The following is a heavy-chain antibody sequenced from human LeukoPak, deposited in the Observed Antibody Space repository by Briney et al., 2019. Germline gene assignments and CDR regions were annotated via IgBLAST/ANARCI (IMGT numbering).Heavy chain of an antibody. CDR2: IYGSGSI. CDR1: GGSISSFY. CDR3: ASYRIAAAGSWFDP. J-gene: IGHJ5*02. V-gene: IGHV4-59*01. D-gene: IGHD6-13*01. Sequence: SETLSLTCTVSGGSISSFYWSWIRQPPGKGLEWIGYIYGSGSINYNPALKSRVTISVDTSNNQFSLKLSSVTAADTAVYYCASYRIAAAGSWFDPWGQGTLVTVSS.